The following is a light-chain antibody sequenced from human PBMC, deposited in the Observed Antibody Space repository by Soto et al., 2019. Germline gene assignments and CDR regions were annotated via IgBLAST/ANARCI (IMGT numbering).Light chain of an antibody. CDR2: SNN. Sequence: QSVLTQPPSASGTPGQRVTISCSGSSSNIGSNTVNWYQQLPYTAPKLLIYSNNLRPSGVPYRLSGSKSGTAASPAISGPQSEDEADYYCAAWDDSLNGDLFGTGTKVTVL. J-gene: IGLJ1*01. CDR3: AAWDDSLNGDL. CDR1: SSNIGSNT. V-gene: IGLV1-44*01.